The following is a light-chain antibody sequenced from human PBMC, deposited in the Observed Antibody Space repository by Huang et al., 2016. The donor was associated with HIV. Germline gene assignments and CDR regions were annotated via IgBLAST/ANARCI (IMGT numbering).Light chain of an antibody. J-gene: IGKJ2*01. V-gene: IGKV1-39*01. Sequence: EIQMTQSPSSLSASVGDTVTITCRASQNIDIYLNWYQQRPGKAHKLLIVTASSLQTGVPARFSGSCSGTDVTLTIDSLQPEDFATYYCLQSYSMFRTFGQGTKLDFK. CDR2: TAS. CDR3: LQSYSMFRT. CDR1: QNIDIY.